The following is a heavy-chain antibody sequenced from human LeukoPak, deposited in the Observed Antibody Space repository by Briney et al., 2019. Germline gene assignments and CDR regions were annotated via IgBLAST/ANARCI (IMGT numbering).Heavy chain of an antibody. D-gene: IGHD3-16*02. V-gene: IGHV3-9*01. J-gene: IGHJ4*02. CDR1: GFTFDDYA. Sequence: QPGGSLRLSCAASGFTFDDYAMHWVRQAPGKGLEWVSGISWNSGSIGYVDSVKGRFTISRDNAKNSLYLQMNSLRAEDTAVYYCARYRATSLKYFDFWGQGALVTVSS. CDR2: ISWNSGSI. CDR3: ARYRATSLKYFDF.